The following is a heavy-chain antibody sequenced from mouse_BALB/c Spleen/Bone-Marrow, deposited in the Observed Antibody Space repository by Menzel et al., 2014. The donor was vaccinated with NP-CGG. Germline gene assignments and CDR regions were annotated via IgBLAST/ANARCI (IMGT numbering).Heavy chain of an antibody. V-gene: IGHV4-1*02. D-gene: IGHD1-1*01. J-gene: IGHJ1*01. Sequence: EVQLVESGGGLVQPGGSLKLSCTASGFDFRRYWMSWVRQAPGKGLEWIGEINPDSSTINYTPSLKDKFIISRDNAKNTLYLQMTKVRSEDTALYYCARLNYYGNSFVWGAGTTVTVSS. CDR1: GFDFRRYW. CDR3: ARLNYYGNSFV. CDR2: INPDSSTI.